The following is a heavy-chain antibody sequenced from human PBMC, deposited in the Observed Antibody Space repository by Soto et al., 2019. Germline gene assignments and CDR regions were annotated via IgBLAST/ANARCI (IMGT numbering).Heavy chain of an antibody. J-gene: IGHJ4*02. CDR1: GFTFSSYE. V-gene: IGHV3-48*03. D-gene: IGHD3-3*01. CDR3: AREAGGDDFWSGSSLDY. CDR2: ISSSGSTI. Sequence: ESGGGLVQPGGSLRLSCAASGFTFSSYEMNWVRQAPGKGLEWVSYISSSGSTIYYADSVKGRFTISRDNAKNSLYLQMNSLRAEDTAVYYCAREAGGDDFWSGSSLDYWGQGTLVTVSS.